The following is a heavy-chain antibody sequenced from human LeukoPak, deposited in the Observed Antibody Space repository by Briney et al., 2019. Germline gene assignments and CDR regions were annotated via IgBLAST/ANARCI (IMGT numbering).Heavy chain of an antibody. CDR1: GASIASGNYH. CDR2: ISAGGRT. Sequence: SETLSLTCAISGASIASGNYHWDWIRQPAGTRPEYIGRISAGGRTNYNPSLKSRLTISMDTSKNHVSLRLTSVTAADTAVYYCTRGGHDYGGSFDPWGQGILVTVSS. CDR3: TRGGHDYGGSFDP. J-gene: IGHJ5*02. D-gene: IGHD4-23*01. V-gene: IGHV4-61*02.